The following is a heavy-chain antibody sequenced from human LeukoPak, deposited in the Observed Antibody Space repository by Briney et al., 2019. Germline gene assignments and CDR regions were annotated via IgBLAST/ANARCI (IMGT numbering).Heavy chain of an antibody. CDR1: GFTFDDYA. V-gene: IGHV3-9*01. CDR3: AKASGLRFWSGYFDY. Sequence: GRSLRLSCAASGFTFDDYAMHWVRQAPGKGLEWVSGISWNSGSIGYADSVKGRFTISRDNAKNSLYLQMNSLRAEDTALYYCAKASGLRFWSGYFDYWGQGTLVTVSS. J-gene: IGHJ4*02. D-gene: IGHD3-3*01. CDR2: ISWNSGSI.